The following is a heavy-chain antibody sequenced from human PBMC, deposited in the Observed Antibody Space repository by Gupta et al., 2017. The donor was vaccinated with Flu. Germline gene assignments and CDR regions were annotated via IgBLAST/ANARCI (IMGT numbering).Heavy chain of an antibody. V-gene: IGHV3-23*01. Sequence: EWVSSISRRGDSTYYADAVEGRFTISRDDSKNTLFLQMNSLRAEDTALYYCAKDLGAGAPTLWPLWGQGALVTVSS. CDR3: AKDLGAGAPTLWPL. J-gene: IGHJ4*02. CDR2: ISRRGDST. D-gene: IGHD1-26*01.